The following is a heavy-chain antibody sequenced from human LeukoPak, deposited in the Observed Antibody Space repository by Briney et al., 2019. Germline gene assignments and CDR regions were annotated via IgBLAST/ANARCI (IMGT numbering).Heavy chain of an antibody. J-gene: IGHJ6*02. CDR3: ARGTRQWLPAYRYYYYYGMDV. D-gene: IGHD6-19*01. Sequence: ASVKVSCKASGYTFTSYDINWVRQATGQGLEWMGWMNPNSGNTGYAQKFQGRVTMTRNTSISTAYMELSSLRSEDTAEYYCARGTRQWLPAYRYYYYYGMDVWGQGTTVTVSS. CDR2: MNPNSGNT. V-gene: IGHV1-8*01. CDR1: GYTFTSYD.